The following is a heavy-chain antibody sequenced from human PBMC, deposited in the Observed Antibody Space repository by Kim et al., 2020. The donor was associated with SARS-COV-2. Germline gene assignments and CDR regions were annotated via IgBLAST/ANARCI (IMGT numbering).Heavy chain of an antibody. V-gene: IGHV3-33*01. CDR3: ARVRNSGYELYYFDY. Sequence: GGSLRLSCAASGFTFSTYGMHWVRQAPGKGLEWVAVIWYDGSNKYYADSVKGRFTISRDNSKNTLYLQMNSLRAEDTAVYYCARVRNSGYELYYFDYWGQGNLHPLSS. CDR1: GFTFSTYG. D-gene: IGHD5-12*01. J-gene: IGHJ4*02. CDR2: IWYDGSNK.